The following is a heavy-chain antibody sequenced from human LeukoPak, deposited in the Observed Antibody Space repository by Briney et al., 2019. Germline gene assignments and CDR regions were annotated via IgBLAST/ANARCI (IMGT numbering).Heavy chain of an antibody. CDR1: GFTFSSYA. CDR2: ISGSGGST. CDR3: AKDKWLRDYFDY. Sequence: GGSLRLSCAASGFTFSSYAMSWVRQAPGKGLEWVSAISGSGGSTYYADSVKGRFTISRDNSKNTLYLQMNSLRAEDSAVYYCAKDKWLRDYFDYWGQGTLVTVSS. J-gene: IGHJ4*02. V-gene: IGHV3-23*01. D-gene: IGHD5-12*01.